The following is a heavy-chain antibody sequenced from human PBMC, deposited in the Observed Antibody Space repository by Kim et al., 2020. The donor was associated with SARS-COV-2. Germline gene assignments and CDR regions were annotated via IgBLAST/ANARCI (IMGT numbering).Heavy chain of an antibody. D-gene: IGHD1-26*01. CDR3: AREGPHSGTHVLEY. Sequence: SETLSLTCAVSGDSVSSGNWWSWVRQPPGRGLEWIGEIYYDGQTTYNPSLKSRVTMSVDKAKNQVSLDLNSVAAADTAVHYCAREGPHSGTHVLEYWCQG. CDR2: IYYDGQT. V-gene: IGHV4-4*02. J-gene: IGHJ4*02. CDR1: GDSVSSGNW.